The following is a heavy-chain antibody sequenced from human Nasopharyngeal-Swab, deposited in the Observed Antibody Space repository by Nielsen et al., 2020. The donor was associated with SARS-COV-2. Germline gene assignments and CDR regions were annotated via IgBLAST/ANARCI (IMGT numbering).Heavy chain of an antibody. V-gene: IGHV1-69*13. D-gene: IGHD3-10*01. CDR3: ARGGTRFGESSYFDY. CDR1: GGTFSSYA. Sequence: SVKVSCKASGGTFSSYAISWVRQAPGQGLEWMGGIIPIFGTANYAQKFQGRVTITADESTSTAYMELSSLRSEDTAVYHCARGGTRFGESSYFDYWGQGTLVTVSS. CDR2: IIPIFGTA. J-gene: IGHJ4*02.